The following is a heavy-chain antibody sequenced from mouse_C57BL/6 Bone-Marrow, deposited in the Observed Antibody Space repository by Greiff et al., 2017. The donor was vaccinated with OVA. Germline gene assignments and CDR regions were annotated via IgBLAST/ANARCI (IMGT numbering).Heavy chain of an antibody. V-gene: IGHV1-7*01. J-gene: IGHJ3*01. Sequence: QVQLKESGAELAKPGASVKLSCKASGYTFTSYWMHWVKQRPGQGLEWIGYINPSSGYTKYNQKFKDKATLTADKSSSTAYMQLSSLTYEDSAVEYCARSLYSLAWFAYWGQGTLVTVSA. CDR3: ARSLYSLAWFAY. D-gene: IGHD3-1*01. CDR1: GYTFTSYW. CDR2: INPSSGYT.